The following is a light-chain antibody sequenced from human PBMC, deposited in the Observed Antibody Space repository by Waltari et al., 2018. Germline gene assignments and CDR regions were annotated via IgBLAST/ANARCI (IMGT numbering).Light chain of an antibody. V-gene: IGKV1-5*03. CDR1: QSIGSY. CDR3: QQYNSYWYT. J-gene: IGKJ2*01. Sequence: TCRASQSIGSYLAWYQQKPEKAPKLLIYSASNLETGVPSRFSGSGSGTEFTLTISSLQPDDFATYYCQQYNSYWYTFGQGTKLEIK. CDR2: SAS.